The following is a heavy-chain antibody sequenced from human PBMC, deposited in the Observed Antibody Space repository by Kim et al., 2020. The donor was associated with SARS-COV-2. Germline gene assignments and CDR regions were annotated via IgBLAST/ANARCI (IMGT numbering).Heavy chain of an antibody. Sequence: SETLSLTCTVSGGSISIYYWSWIRQPPAKGLEWIGYIYYSGSTNYNPSLKSRVTISVDTSKNQFSLKLGSVTAADTAVYYCARVSRRGLTYYFDYWGQGTLVTVSS. CDR1: GGSISIYY. CDR3: ARVSRRGLTYYFDY. V-gene: IGHV4-59*01. CDR2: IYYSGST. J-gene: IGHJ4*02. D-gene: IGHD3-10*01.